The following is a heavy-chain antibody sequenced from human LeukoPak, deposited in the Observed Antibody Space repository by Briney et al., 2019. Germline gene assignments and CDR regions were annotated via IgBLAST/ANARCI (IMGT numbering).Heavy chain of an antibody. CDR3: ARDLLYSLDF. Sequence: SQTLSLTCAISGDTVSSNGAAWNWIRQSPSRGLEWLGRTYYRSKWYNDYALSMKSRITINPDTSKNQFSLQLNSVTPEDTAVYYCARDLLYSLDFWGQGTLVTVSS. V-gene: IGHV6-1*01. J-gene: IGHJ4*02. CDR2: TYYRSKWYN. D-gene: IGHD5-12*01. CDR1: GDTVSSNGAA.